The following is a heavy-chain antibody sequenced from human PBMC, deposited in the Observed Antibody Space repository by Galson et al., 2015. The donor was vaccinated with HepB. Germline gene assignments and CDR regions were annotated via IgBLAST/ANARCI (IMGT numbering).Heavy chain of an antibody. CDR3: SKDFRPAQIGAAATIGYFQH. D-gene: IGHD6-13*01. CDR1: GFTFSSYA. J-gene: IGHJ1*01. V-gene: IGHV3-23*01. Sequence: SLRLSCAASGFTFSSYAMSWVRQTPGKGLEWVSTSSGGRTFYTDSVKGRFTISRDNSKDTLYLEMNSLRAEDTAVYYCSKDFRPAQIGAAATIGYFQHWGQGSLVTVSS. CDR2: SSGGRT.